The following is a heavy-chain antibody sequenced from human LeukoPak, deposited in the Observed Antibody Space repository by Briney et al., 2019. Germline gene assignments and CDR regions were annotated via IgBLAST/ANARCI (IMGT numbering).Heavy chain of an antibody. D-gene: IGHD3-10*01. CDR2: INHSGST. CDR1: GGSFSGYY. J-gene: IGHJ3*02. CDR3: ARPSRITMVRGVIRSAFDI. V-gene: IGHV4-34*01. Sequence: PSETLSLTCAVYGGSFSGYYWSWIRQPPGKGLEWIGEINHSGSTNYNPSLKSRVTISVDTSKNQFSLKLSSVTAADTAVYYCARPSRITMVRGVIRSAFDIWGQGTMVTVSS.